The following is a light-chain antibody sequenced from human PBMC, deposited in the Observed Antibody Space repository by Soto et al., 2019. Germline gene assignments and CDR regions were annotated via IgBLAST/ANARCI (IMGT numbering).Light chain of an antibody. CDR1: QSVSSRR. CDR2: GAS. CDR3: KQYGSSLP. Sequence: EIVLTQSPGTLSLSPGETATLSCRASQSVSSRRLAWYQQKPGQAPRFLIYGASTRPIGIPDRFSGSGSGTYFTLTISRMQPEDFAVYYCKQYGSSLPFGQGTRLDIK. J-gene: IGKJ5*01. V-gene: IGKV3-20*01.